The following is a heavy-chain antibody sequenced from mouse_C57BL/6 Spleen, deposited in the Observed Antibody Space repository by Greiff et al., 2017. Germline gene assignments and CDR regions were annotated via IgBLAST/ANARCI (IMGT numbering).Heavy chain of an antibody. V-gene: IGHV1-18*01. Sequence: EVQLQQSGPELVKPGASVKIPCKASGYTFTDYNMDWVKQSHGKSLEWIGDINPNNGGTIYNQKFKGKATLTVDKSSSTAYMELRSLTSEDTAVYYCARASYGSSRAWFAYWGQGTLVTVSA. J-gene: IGHJ3*01. CDR2: INPNNGGT. CDR3: ARASYGSSRAWFAY. D-gene: IGHD1-1*01. CDR1: GYTFTDYN.